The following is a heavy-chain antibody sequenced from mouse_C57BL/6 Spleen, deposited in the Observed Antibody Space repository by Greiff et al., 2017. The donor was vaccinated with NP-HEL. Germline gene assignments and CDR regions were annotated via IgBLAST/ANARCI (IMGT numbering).Heavy chain of an antibody. CDR3: ARITTVVAYYAMDY. Sequence: QVQLQQPGAELVKPGASVKLSCKASGYTFTSYWMHWVKQRPGQGLEWIGMIHPNSGSTNYNEKFKSKATLTVDKSSSTAYMQLRSLTSEDSAVYYCARITTVVAYYAMDYWGQGTSVTVSS. CDR1: GYTFTSYW. V-gene: IGHV1-64*01. J-gene: IGHJ4*01. CDR2: IHPNSGST. D-gene: IGHD1-1*01.